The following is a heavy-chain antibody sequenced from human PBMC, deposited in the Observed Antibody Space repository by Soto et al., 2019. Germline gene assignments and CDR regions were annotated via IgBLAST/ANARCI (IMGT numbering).Heavy chain of an antibody. CDR2: IWYDGSNK. V-gene: IGHV3-33*01. CDR3: ARDLGEPSHYYYYYGMDV. Sequence: GSLRLSCAASGFTFSSYGMHWVRQAPGKGLEWVAVIWYDGSNKYYADSVKGRFTISRDNSKNTLYLQMNSLRAEDTAVYYCARDLGEPSHYYYYYGMDVWGQGTTVTVPS. D-gene: IGHD3-10*01. CDR1: GFTFSSYG. J-gene: IGHJ6*02.